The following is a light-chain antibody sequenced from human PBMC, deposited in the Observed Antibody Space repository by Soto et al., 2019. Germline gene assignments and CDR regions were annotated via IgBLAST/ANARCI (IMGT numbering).Light chain of an antibody. V-gene: IGKV1-39*01. Sequence: DIEMTQSPSSLSASVGDRVTTTCRASQTIGRYLNWYQHKPGKAPKLLIYTASNLQSGVTSRFSGSGSGTDFTLTISSLQPEDFATYYCQQSYSIPWTFGQGTKVEIK. J-gene: IGKJ1*01. CDR3: QQSYSIPWT. CDR1: QTIGRY. CDR2: TAS.